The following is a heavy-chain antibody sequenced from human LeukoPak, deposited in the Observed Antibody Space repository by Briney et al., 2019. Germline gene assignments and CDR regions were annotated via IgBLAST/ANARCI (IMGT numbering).Heavy chain of an antibody. Sequence: SETLSLTCFVSGGSISNYYWSWIRQPPGKGLEWIGSIYYSGSTYYNPSLKSRVTISVDTSKDQFSLKLSSVTAADTAVYYCARGVLPIVVVITTNRQGWFDPWGQGTLVTVSS. CDR2: IYYSGST. CDR1: GGSISNYY. V-gene: IGHV4-39*07. CDR3: ARGVLPIVVVITTNRQGWFDP. D-gene: IGHD3-22*01. J-gene: IGHJ5*02.